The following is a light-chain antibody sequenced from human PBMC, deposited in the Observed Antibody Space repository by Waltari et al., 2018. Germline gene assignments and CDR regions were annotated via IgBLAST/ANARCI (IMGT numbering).Light chain of an antibody. Sequence: EIVLTQSPGTLSLSPGERATLSCRASQGVSSTNLAWYQQKPGRPPRLLIYGASSRATGIPDRFSGSWSGTDFTLTISRLEPEDFAVYYCQQYGSSPPDFGGGTKVEIK. CDR2: GAS. J-gene: IGKJ4*01. V-gene: IGKV3-20*01. CDR1: QGVSSTN. CDR3: QQYGSSPPD.